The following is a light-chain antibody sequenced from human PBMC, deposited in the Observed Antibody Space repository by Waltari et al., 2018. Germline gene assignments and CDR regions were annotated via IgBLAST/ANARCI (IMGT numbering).Light chain of an antibody. CDR1: SSNVGSNV. CDR3: AAWDDSLNGRWV. V-gene: IGLV1-44*01. Sequence: QSEMSQPPSVSGTPGQTVTISCSGRSSNVGSNVVNWYQQLPGTAPKLLIYRNDQRPSGVPGRFSGSKSGNSASLAISGLQSEDEADYYCAAWDDSLNGRWVFGAGTKLTVL. J-gene: IGLJ2*01. CDR2: RND.